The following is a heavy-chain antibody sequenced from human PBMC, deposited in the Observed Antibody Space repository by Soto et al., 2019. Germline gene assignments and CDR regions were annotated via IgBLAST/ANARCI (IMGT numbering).Heavy chain of an antibody. Sequence: SVKVSCKASGGTFNNFAISWVRQAPGQGLQWMGGITPIFNTSDYAQKFQGRVTITADESTNTAYMELSRLRFEDTAVYYCAKYLGYYDFWKYAGYYYYGMDVWGQGTTVTVSS. J-gene: IGHJ6*02. D-gene: IGHD3-3*01. CDR1: GGTFNNFA. V-gene: IGHV1-69*13. CDR3: AKYLGYYDFWKYAGYYYYGMDV. CDR2: ITPIFNTS.